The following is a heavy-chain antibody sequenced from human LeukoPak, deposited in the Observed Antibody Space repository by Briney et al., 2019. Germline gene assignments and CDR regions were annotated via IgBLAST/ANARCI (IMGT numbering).Heavy chain of an antibody. CDR2: INPDSGFT. CDR1: GYKFTDDY. J-gene: IGHJ4*02. CDR3: APTAEAYTSWWKV. D-gene: IGHD3-16*01. Sequence: RASVKVSCKASGYKFTDDYMHWVRQAPGQGLEFVGWINPDSGFTNYAQKFKGRVTMTRDTSISTAYLEVRSLTSDDTAVYYCAPTAEAYTSWWKVWGQGTLVTVSS. V-gene: IGHV1-2*02.